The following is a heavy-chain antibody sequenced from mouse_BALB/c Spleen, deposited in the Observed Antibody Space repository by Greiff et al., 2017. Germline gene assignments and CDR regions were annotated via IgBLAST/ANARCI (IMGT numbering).Heavy chain of an antibody. Sequence: DVKLVESGPGLVKPSQSLSLTCTVTGYSITSDYAWNWIRQFPGNKLEWMGYISYSGSTSYNPSLKSRISITRDTSKNQFFLQLNSVTTEDTATYYCARYYGYDGGFAYWGQGTLVTVSA. CDR2: ISYSGST. J-gene: IGHJ3*01. CDR1: GYSITSDYA. V-gene: IGHV3-2*02. D-gene: IGHD2-2*01. CDR3: ARYYGYDGGFAY.